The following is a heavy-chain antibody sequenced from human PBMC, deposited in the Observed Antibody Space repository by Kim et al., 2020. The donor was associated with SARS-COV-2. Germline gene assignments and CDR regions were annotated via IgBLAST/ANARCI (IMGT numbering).Heavy chain of an antibody. D-gene: IGHD6-6*01. J-gene: IGHJ4*02. Sequence: GGSLRLSCAASGFTFGDYYMSWIRQAPGKGLEWVSYISSSSSYTNYADSVKGRFTISRDNAKNSLYLQMNSLRAEDTAVYYCARDGFGSSAGLDYWGQGTLVTVSS. CDR1: GFTFGDYY. CDR3: ARDGFGSSAGLDY. V-gene: IGHV3-11*05. CDR2: ISSSSSYT.